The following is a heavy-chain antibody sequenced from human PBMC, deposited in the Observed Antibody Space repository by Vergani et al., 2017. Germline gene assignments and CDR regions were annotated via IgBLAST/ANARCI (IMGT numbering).Heavy chain of an antibody. CDR1: GFTFSSYA. D-gene: IGHD6-6*01. CDR3: AKDREWGSSKLFDY. J-gene: IGHJ4*02. Sequence: QVQLEESGGGVVRPGRSLRLSCAASGFTFSSYAMHWVRQAPGKGLEWVAVISYDGSNKYYADSVKGRFTISRDNSKNTLYLQMNSLRAEDTALYYCAKDREWGSSKLFDYWGQGTLVTVSS. CDR2: ISYDGSNK. V-gene: IGHV3-30-3*01.